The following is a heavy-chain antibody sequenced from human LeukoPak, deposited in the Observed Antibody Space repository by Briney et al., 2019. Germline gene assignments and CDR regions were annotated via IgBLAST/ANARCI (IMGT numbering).Heavy chain of an antibody. D-gene: IGHD4-11*01. V-gene: IGHV3-23*01. Sequence: GGSLRLSCAASGLTFSTYDMSWVRQAPGKGLEWVSAISDSGGTTWYADSVKGRFTISRDNSKNTLYVQMNSLRAKDTAVYHCAKVSWSSNHDDYWGQGTLVTVSS. CDR1: GLTFSTYD. CDR2: ISDSGGTT. CDR3: AKVSWSSNHDDY. J-gene: IGHJ4*02.